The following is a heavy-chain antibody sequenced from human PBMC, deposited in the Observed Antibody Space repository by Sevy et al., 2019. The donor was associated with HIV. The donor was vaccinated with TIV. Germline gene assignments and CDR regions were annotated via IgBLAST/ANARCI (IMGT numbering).Heavy chain of an antibody. CDR2: ISSSSSSI. V-gene: IGHV3-48*01. CDR1: GFTFSSYS. J-gene: IGHJ6*02. Sequence: GGSLRLSCAASGFTFSSYSMNWVRQAPGKGLEWVSYISSSSSSIYYGDSVKGRFTISRDNAKNSLYLQMNSLRAEDTAAYYCARAQGSPSYYYYGMDVWGQGTTVTVSS. CDR3: ARAQGSPSYYYYGMDV.